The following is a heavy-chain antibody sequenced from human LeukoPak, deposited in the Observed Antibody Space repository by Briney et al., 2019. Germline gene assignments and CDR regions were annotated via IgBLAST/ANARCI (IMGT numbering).Heavy chain of an antibody. CDR3: ARVNYDILAGYHYYFDY. CDR2: ISSSSSYI. J-gene: IGHJ4*02. CDR1: GFTFSSYS. Sequence: PGGSLRLSCAASGFTFSSYSMNWVRQAPGEGLEWVSSISSSSSYIYYADSVKGRFTISRDNAKNSLYLQMNSLRAEDTAVYYCARVNYDILAGYHYYFDYWGQGPLVTVSS. V-gene: IGHV3-21*01. D-gene: IGHD3-9*01.